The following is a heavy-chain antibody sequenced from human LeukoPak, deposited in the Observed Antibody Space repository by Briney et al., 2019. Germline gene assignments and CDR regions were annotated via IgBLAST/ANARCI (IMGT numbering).Heavy chain of an antibody. D-gene: IGHD3-22*01. J-gene: IGHJ4*02. Sequence: SETLSLTCTVSGGSISSSSYYWGWIRQPPGKGLEWIGYIYYSGSTNYNPSLKSRVTISVDTSKNQFSLKLSSVTAADTAVYYCARVRGYIDYWGQGTLVTVSS. CDR3: ARVRGYIDY. CDR2: IYYSGST. V-gene: IGHV4-61*05. CDR1: GGSISSSSYY.